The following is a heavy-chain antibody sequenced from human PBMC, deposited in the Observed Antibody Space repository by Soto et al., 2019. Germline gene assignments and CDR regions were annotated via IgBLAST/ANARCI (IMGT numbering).Heavy chain of an antibody. J-gene: IGHJ3*02. V-gene: IGHV3-33*01. CDR1: GFTFSSYG. D-gene: IGHD2-15*01. Sequence: QVQLVESGGGVVQPGRSPRLSCAASGFTFSSYGMHWVRQAPGKGLEWVAVIWYDGSNKYYADSVKGRFTISRDNSKNTLYLQMNSLRAEDTAVYYCARDMVVAATSAFDIWGQGTMVTVSS. CDR3: ARDMVVAATSAFDI. CDR2: IWYDGSNK.